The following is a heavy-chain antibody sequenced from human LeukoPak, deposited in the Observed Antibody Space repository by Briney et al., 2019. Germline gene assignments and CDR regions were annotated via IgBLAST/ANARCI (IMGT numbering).Heavy chain of an antibody. V-gene: IGHV4-59*01. D-gene: IGHD3-22*01. CDR2: IYYSGST. J-gene: IGHJ6*04. CDR3: ARDRLKGSRHYYYYGMDV. Sequence: SETLSLTCTVSLGFIISYYWSWIRQPPGKGLDWIGYIYYSGSTNYNPSLKSRVTISVDTSKNQFSLKLSSVTAADTAAYYCARDRLKGSRHYYYYGMDVWGKGTTVTVSS. CDR1: LGFIISYY.